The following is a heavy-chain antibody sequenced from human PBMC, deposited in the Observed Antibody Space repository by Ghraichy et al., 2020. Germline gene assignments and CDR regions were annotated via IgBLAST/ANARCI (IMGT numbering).Heavy chain of an antibody. CDR3: AKDTESFGEDAFDI. CDR1: GFTFDDYA. CDR2: ISWDGGST. D-gene: IGHD3-16*01. Sequence: GGSPRLSCAASGFTFDDYAMHWVRQAPGKSLEWVSLISWDGGSTYYADSVKGRFTISRDNSKNSLYLQMNSLRAEDTALYYCAKDTESFGEDAFDIWGQGTMVTVSS. J-gene: IGHJ3*02. V-gene: IGHV3-43D*04.